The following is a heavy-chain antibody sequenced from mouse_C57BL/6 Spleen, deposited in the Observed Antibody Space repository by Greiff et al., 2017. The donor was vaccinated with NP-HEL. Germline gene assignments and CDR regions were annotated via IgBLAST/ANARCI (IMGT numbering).Heavy chain of an antibody. V-gene: IGHV5-4*03. CDR2: ISDGGSYT. J-gene: IGHJ3*01. CDR3: ARYDYDEGFAY. CDR1: GFTFSSYA. D-gene: IGHD2-4*01. Sequence: EVKLVESGGGLVKPGGSLKLSCAASGFTFSSYAMSWVRQTPEKRLEWVATISDGGSYTYYPANVKGRFPISRDNAKNNLYLQMSHLKSEDTAMYYCARYDYDEGFAYWGQGTLVTVSA.